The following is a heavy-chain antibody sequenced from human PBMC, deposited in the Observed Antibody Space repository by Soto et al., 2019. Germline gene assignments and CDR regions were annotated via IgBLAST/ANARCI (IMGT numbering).Heavy chain of an antibody. J-gene: IGHJ4*02. CDR1: GFSCTTYV. V-gene: IGHV3-23*01. CDR2: ISASGGST. CDR3: AKEGSPPTTIFGVVLFGPSFEY. D-gene: IGHD3-3*01. Sequence: GGSLRLSCAASGFSCTTYVMGWVRQAPGMGLEWVSGISASGGSTFYADSVEGRFTISRDNSKNTLYLQMNSLRAEDTAVYYCAKEGSPPTTIFGVVLFGPSFEYWGQGTLVTVSS.